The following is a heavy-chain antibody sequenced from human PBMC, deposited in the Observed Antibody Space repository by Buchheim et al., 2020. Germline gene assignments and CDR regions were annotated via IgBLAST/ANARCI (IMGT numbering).Heavy chain of an antibody. D-gene: IGHD1-26*01. J-gene: IGHJ4*02. V-gene: IGHV4-34*01. CDR3: ARMGDSVMYYFDY. CDR1: GGSFSGYY. CDR2: INHSGST. Sequence: QVQLQQWGAGLLKPSETLSLTCAVYGGSFSGYYWSWIRQPPGKGLEWIEEINHSGSTNYNPSLKSRVTISVDTSKNQFSLKLSSVTAADTAVYYCARMGDSVMYYFDYWGQGTL.